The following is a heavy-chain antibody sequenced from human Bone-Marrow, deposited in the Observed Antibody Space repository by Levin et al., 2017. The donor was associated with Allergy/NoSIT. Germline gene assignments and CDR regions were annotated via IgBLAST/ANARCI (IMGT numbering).Heavy chain of an antibody. CDR3: ARSEYSDYLRNWYFDL. CDR2: VHDTGRT. V-gene: IGHV4-59*01. Sequence: SQTLSLTCSVSGGSMNTYYWNWIRQSPGKGLEWIGYVHDTGRTNHNPSLDSRVTISLDTSNNHFSLKLTSVTAVDTAIYYCARSEYSDYLRNWYFDLWGRGTQVTVSS. J-gene: IGHJ2*01. CDR1: GGSMNTYY. D-gene: IGHD4-11*01.